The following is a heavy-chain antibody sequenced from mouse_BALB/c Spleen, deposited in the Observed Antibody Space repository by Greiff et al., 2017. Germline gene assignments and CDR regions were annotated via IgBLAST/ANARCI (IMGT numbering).Heavy chain of an antibody. CDR1: GYTFTDYN. D-gene: IGHD2-12*01. CDR2: IYPYNGGT. V-gene: IGHV1S29*02. Sequence: VQLQQSGPELVKPGASVKISCKASGYTFTDYNMHWVKQSHGKSLEWIGYIYPYNGGTGYNQKFKSKATLTVDNSSSTAYMELRSLTSEDSAVYYCASSYDDAMDYWGQGTSVTVSS. CDR3: ASSYDDAMDY. J-gene: IGHJ4*01.